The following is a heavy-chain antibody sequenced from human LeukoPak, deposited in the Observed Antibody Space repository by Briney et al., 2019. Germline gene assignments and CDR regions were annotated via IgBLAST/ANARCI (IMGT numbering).Heavy chain of an antibody. V-gene: IGHV1-2*02. CDR3: ARVGDKEDDSSGYTYYYYYYMEV. CDR1: GYTFTGYY. J-gene: IGHJ6*03. CDR2: INPNSGGT. D-gene: IGHD3-22*01. Sequence: ASVKVSCKASGYTFTGYYMHWVRQAPGQGLEWMGWINPNSGGTIYEQEFQGRVTMTRDTSISTAYMEQSRLRSDDTAVYYCARVGDKEDDSSGYTYYYYYYMEVWGKGTTVTVSS.